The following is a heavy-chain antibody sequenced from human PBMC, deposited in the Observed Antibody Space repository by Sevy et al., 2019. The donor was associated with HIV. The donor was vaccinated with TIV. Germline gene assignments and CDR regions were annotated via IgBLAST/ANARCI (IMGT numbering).Heavy chain of an antibody. V-gene: IGHV3-23*01. J-gene: IGHJ4*02. Sequence: GGSLRLSCAASGFSFSNFGMSWVRQAPGKGLEWVLAISGSGGSTFYADSVKGRFIISRDNSKNTLYLQMSSLRAEDTDVYYCAKALVRVFYGDSIFFDYWGQGTLVTVSS. CDR3: AKALVRVFYGDSIFFDY. CDR2: ISGSGGST. CDR1: GFSFSNFG. D-gene: IGHD4-17*01.